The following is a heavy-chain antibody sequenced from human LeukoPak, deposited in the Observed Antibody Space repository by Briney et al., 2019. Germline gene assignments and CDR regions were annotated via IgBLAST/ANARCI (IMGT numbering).Heavy chain of an antibody. Sequence: GGPLRHSCAASGFRFRRYELNWVREAPRKGLEWVAYINASSTVTLYAAAVQGRCTISSENAQDSLLLQMNSLEGEDTGGYYCARDGTPIYSSGWVYMDVWGKGTTVTISS. V-gene: IGHV3-48*03. CDR2: INASSTVT. CDR3: ARDGTPIYSSGWVYMDV. J-gene: IGHJ6*04. D-gene: IGHD6-25*01. CDR1: GFRFRRYE.